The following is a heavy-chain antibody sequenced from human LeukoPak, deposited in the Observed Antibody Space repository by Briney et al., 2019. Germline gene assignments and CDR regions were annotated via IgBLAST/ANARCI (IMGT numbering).Heavy chain of an antibody. Sequence: PGGSLRLSCAASGFTFSSYAMSWVRQAPGKGLEWVSAVSGSGSSTYYADSVRGRFTISRDNSKNTLYLQMNSLRAEDTAVYYCAKAGRGYYYYAMDVWGQGTTVTASS. CDR1: GFTFSSYA. V-gene: IGHV3-23*01. CDR3: AKAGRGYYYYAMDV. CDR2: VSGSGSST. J-gene: IGHJ6*02.